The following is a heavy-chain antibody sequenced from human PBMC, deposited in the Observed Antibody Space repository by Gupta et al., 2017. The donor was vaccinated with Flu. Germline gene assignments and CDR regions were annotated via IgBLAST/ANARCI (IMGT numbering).Heavy chain of an antibody. V-gene: IGHV3-21*01. Sequence: EVQLVESWGGLVKPGGSLRLSCPASGFTFSSYSMNWVRQAPGKGLEWVSSISSSSSYIYYADSVKGRFTISRDNDKNSLYLQMNSLRAEDTAVYYCARGGGYWYFDLWGRGTLVTVSS. CDR2: ISSSSSYI. CDR1: GFTFSSYS. J-gene: IGHJ2*01. CDR3: ARGGGYWYFDL. D-gene: IGHD3-16*01.